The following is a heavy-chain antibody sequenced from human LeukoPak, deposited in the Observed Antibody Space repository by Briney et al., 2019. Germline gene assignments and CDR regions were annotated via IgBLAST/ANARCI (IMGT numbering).Heavy chain of an antibody. V-gene: IGHV4-34*01. J-gene: IGHJ4*02. Sequence: SETLSLTCAVYGGSFSGYYWSWIRQPPGKGLEWIGYIYHSGSTYYNPSLKSRVTISVDRSKNQFSLKLSSVTAADTAVYYCARVYQLLNFLDYWGQGTLVTVSS. CDR3: ARVYQLLNFLDY. D-gene: IGHD2-2*01. CDR2: IYHSGST. CDR1: GGSFSGYY.